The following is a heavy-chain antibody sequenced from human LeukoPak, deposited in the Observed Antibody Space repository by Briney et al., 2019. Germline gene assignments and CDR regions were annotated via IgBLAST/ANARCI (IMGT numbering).Heavy chain of an antibody. CDR1: GFTFSSYA. V-gene: IGHV3-30*04. Sequence: GTSLSLSYAASGFTFSSYAMHWVRQAPGKGLEWLAVVSAHGLDKFYASSVRGRFTISKDTSKNTLSLQMNSLRSDDSGVYYCARAFTPGIRKALWIGDSLWDQGTLVTVSS. CDR3: ARAFTPGIRKALWIGDSL. D-gene: IGHD3-10*01. CDR2: VSAHGLDK. J-gene: IGHJ4*02.